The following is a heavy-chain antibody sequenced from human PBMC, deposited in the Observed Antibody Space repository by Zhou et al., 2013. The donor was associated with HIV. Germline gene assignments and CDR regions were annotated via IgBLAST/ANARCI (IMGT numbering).Heavy chain of an antibody. Sequence: QVQLVQSGSQVKKPGSSVTVSCRPSGGTFGTFGFSWVRQAPGQRPEWLGGIIPVRKTSAYAQTFQGRVSIYKDDSTTTVYLRVNNLTFDDTALYYCARGPYDYVWGNYRYTIDYWGQGTLVAVSS. D-gene: IGHD3-16*02. CDR1: GGTFGTFG. CDR3: ARGPYDYVWGNYRYTIDY. J-gene: IGHJ4*02. CDR2: IIPVRKTS. V-gene: IGHV1-69*05.